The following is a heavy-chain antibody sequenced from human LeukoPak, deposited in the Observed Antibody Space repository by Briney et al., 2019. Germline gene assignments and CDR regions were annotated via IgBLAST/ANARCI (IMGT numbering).Heavy chain of an antibody. J-gene: IGHJ5*02. CDR1: GFTFSGCA. CDR2: IDKKDNFHAT. D-gene: IGHD1-26*01. V-gene: IGHV3-73*01. Sequence: GGSLRLFCAASGFTFSGCAIHWVRQSSGKGLEWVGHIDKKDNFHATAYAASVQGRFSISRDDSKNTAFLHMNSLKTEDMALYYCTRDSGTYNWLDPWGQGTLVTVSS. CDR3: TRDSGTYNWLDP.